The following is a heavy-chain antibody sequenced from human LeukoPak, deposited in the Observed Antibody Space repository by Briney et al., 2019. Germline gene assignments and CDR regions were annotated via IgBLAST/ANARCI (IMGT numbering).Heavy chain of an antibody. Sequence: ASVKVSCKASGYTFTGCYMHWVRQAPGQGLEWMGWINPNSGGTNYAQKFQGRVTMTRDTSISTAYMELSRLRSDDTAVYYCARDGTRYSSSWYFYWGQGTLVTVSS. CDR2: INPNSGGT. D-gene: IGHD6-13*01. CDR1: GYTFTGCY. CDR3: ARDGTRYSSSWYFY. J-gene: IGHJ4*02. V-gene: IGHV1-2*02.